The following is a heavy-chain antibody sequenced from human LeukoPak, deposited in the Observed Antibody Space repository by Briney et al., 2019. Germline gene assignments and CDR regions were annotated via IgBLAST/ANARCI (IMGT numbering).Heavy chain of an antibody. CDR1: GFTFDDYA. V-gene: IGHV3-9*01. Sequence: PGGSLRLSCAASGFTFDDYAMHWVRQAPGKGLEWVSGISWNSGSIGYADSVKGRFTISRDNAKNSLYLQMNSLRAEDTAVYYCARARASDAFDIWGQGTMVTVSS. CDR3: ARARASDAFDI. CDR2: ISWNSGSI. J-gene: IGHJ3*02.